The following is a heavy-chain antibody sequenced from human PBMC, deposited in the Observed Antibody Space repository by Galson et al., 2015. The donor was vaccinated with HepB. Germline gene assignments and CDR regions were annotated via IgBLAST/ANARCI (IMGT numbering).Heavy chain of an antibody. D-gene: IGHD2-15*01. Sequence: SETLSLTCTVSGTSISSPNWWTWVRQPPGRGLEWIGEIFHSGLTKNNPSLKSRLTMLVDKSKNQFSLKLSSVTAADTAVYYCARLPPPADYYFYGMDVWGQGTPVTV. J-gene: IGHJ6*02. CDR1: GTSISSPNW. CDR3: ARLPPPADYYFYGMDV. V-gene: IGHV4-4*02. CDR2: IFHSGLT.